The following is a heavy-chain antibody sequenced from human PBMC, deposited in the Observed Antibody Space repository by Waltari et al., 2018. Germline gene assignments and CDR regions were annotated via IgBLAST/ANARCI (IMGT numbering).Heavy chain of an antibody. Sequence: EVQLVESGGGLVQPGGSLRLSCAASGFTFSSYSLNWVRQAPGKGLEWVSYISSSSSTIYYADSVKGRFTISRDNAKNSLYLQMNSLRAEDTAVYYCARDLGPMDVWGQGTTVTVSS. J-gene: IGHJ6*02. CDR2: ISSSSSTI. CDR1: GFTFSSYS. CDR3: ARDLGPMDV. V-gene: IGHV3-48*01.